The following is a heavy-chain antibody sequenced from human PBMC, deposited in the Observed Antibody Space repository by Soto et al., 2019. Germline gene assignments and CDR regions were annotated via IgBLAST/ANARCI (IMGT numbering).Heavy chain of an antibody. CDR2: MSGSGGST. Sequence: GGSLRLSCAASGFTFSSYAMSWVRQAPGKGLEWVSAMSGSGGSTYYADSVKGRFTISRDNSKNTLYLQMNSLRAEDTAVYYCAKHGASGYGFDYWGQGTLVTVSS. V-gene: IGHV3-23*01. D-gene: IGHD5-12*01. CDR3: AKHGASGYGFDY. J-gene: IGHJ4*02. CDR1: GFTFSSYA.